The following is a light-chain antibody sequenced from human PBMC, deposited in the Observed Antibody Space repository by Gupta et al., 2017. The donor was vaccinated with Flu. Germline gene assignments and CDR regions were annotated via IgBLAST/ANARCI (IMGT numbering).Light chain of an antibody. J-gene: IGKJ1*01. CDR1: QSISSW. Sequence: IQMTQSPSTLSASVGDRVTITCRASQSISSWLAWYQQKPGRAPKLLIYKASNLESGVPSRFSGSGFGTEFTLTISSLHPDDFANYYGQQYNRVFGQGTKVEIK. V-gene: IGKV1-5*03. CDR2: KAS. CDR3: QQYNRV.